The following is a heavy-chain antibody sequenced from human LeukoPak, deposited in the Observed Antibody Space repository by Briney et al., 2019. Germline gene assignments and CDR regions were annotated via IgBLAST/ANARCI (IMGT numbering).Heavy chain of an antibody. D-gene: IGHD3-10*01. CDR3: ARGLDTMVRGVIITSWFDP. CDR2: IYYSGNT. CDR1: GGSISSSSYY. Sequence: SETLSLTCTVSGGSISSSSYYWGWIRQPPGKGLEWIGNIYYSGNTYYNSSLKSRVTISVDTSKNQFSLRLSSVTAADTAVYYCARGLDTMVRGVIITSWFDPWGQGTLVTVSS. V-gene: IGHV4-39*07. J-gene: IGHJ5*02.